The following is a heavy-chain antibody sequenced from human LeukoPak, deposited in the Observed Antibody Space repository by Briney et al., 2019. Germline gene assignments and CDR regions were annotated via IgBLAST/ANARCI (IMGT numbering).Heavy chain of an antibody. D-gene: IGHD4-17*01. CDR2: ISGSGGST. V-gene: IGHV3-23*01. CDR3: AKAGDYDDFDY. J-gene: IGHJ4*02. CDR1: GFTFSSYA. Sequence: GGSLRLSCAASGFTFSSYAMSWVRQAPGKGLEWVSAISGSGGSTYYADSVKGRFTISRDNSKNTQYLQMNSLSAEDTAVYYCAKAGDYDDFDYWGQGTLVTVSS.